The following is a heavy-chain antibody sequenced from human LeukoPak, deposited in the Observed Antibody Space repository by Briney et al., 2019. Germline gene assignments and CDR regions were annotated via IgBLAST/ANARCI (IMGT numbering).Heavy chain of an antibody. CDR2: ISADGGST. J-gene: IGHJ3*02. Sequence: GGSLRLSCVVSGINFADYAMHWVRQPPGKGLEWVSLISADGGSTFSADSVKGRFSISRDNSKKSLYLQMNSLRSEDTAMYYCARPYYDSSGYYYVGAFDIWGQGTMVTVSS. V-gene: IGHV3-43*02. CDR1: GINFADYA. D-gene: IGHD3-22*01. CDR3: ARPYYDSSGYYYVGAFDI.